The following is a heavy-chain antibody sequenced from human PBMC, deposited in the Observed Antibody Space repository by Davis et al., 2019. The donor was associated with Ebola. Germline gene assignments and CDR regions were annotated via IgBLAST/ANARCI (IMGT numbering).Heavy chain of an antibody. D-gene: IGHD1-1*01. CDR3: ARDGRAPRMLYGMDV. V-gene: IGHV1-18*01. J-gene: IGHJ6*02. Sequence: ASVKVSCKASGYTFTSYAMHWVRQAPGQGLEWMGWISAYNGKTNYAQNLQGRVTMTTDTSTSTAYMDLRSLRSDDTAVYYCARDGRAPRMLYGMDVWGQGTTVTVSS. CDR1: GYTFTSYA. CDR2: ISAYNGKT.